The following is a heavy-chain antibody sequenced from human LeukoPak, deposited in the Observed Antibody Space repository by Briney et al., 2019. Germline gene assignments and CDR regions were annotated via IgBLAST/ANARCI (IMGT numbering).Heavy chain of an antibody. CDR1: GFTFSSYS. D-gene: IGHD3-22*01. CDR3: AKDLTMIVVVSVDY. V-gene: IGHV3-21*04. CDR2: ISSSSSYI. J-gene: IGHJ4*02. Sequence: PGGSLRLSCAASGFTFSSYSMNWVRQAPGKGLEWVSSISSSSSYIYYADSVKGRFTISRDNAKNSLYLQMNSLRAEDTAVYYCAKDLTMIVVVSVDYWGQGTLVTVSS.